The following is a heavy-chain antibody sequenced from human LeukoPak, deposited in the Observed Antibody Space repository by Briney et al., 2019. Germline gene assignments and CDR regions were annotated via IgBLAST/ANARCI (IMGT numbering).Heavy chain of an antibody. CDR3: ARGGYCSSTSCYGNY. D-gene: IGHD2-2*01. Sequence: WGSLRLSCAASGFTFSSYAMSWVRQAPGKGLEWVANIKQDGSEKYYVDSVKGRFTISRDNAMNSLYLQMNSLRAENTAVYYCARGGYCSSTSCYGNYWGQGTLVTVSS. CDR1: GFTFSSYA. CDR2: IKQDGSEK. V-gene: IGHV3-7*01. J-gene: IGHJ4*02.